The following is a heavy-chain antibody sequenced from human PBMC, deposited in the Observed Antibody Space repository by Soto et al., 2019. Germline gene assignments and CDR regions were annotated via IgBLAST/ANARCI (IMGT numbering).Heavy chain of an antibody. D-gene: IGHD2-21*01. V-gene: IGHV4-59*11. J-gene: IGHJ4*02. CDR2: GYYSGST. CDR3: ARVNRLVSYYFDY. Sequence: SETLSLTCTVSGTSMSGHFWSWMRQPPGKGLEWIGYGYYSGSTLYNPSLKSRVTISVDTSKNQFSLKLSSVTAADTAVYYCARVNRLVSYYFDYWGQGTLVTVSS. CDR1: GTSMSGHF.